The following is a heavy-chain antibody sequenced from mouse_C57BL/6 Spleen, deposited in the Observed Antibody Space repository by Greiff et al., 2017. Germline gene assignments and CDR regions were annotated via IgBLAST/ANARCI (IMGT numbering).Heavy chain of an antibody. CDR3: ARVVTTENAMDY. CDR1: GYTFTSYW. D-gene: IGHD2-2*01. V-gene: IGHV1-69*01. Sequence: VQLQQPGAELVMPGASVKLSCKASGYTFTSYWMHWVKQRPGQGLEWIGEIDPSDSYTNYNQKFKGKSTLTVDKSSSTAYMQLSSLTSEDSAVYYCARVVTTENAMDYWGQGTSVTVSS. J-gene: IGHJ4*01. CDR2: IDPSDSYT.